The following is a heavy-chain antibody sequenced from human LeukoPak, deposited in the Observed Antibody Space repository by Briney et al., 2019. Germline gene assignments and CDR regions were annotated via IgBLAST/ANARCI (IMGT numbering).Heavy chain of an antibody. Sequence: PSETLSLTCAVYGGSFSGYYWSWIRQPPGKGLEWIGEINHSGSTNYNPSLKSRVTISVDTSKNQFSLKLSSVTAADTAVYYCARGGWYNEYWGRGTLVTVSS. J-gene: IGHJ4*02. CDR3: ARGGWYNEY. D-gene: IGHD1-1*01. CDR1: GGSFSGYY. V-gene: IGHV4-34*01. CDR2: INHSGST.